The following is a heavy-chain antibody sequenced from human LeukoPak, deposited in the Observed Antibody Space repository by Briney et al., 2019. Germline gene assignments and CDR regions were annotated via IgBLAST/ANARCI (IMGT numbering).Heavy chain of an antibody. V-gene: IGHV3-7*03. CDR1: AFIFSGHW. J-gene: IGHJ4*02. Sequence: GGSLRLSCEASAFIFSGHWLNWVRQAPGKRLEWVANIKQNGAEEYYMDSVKGRFAISRDNAKNSVSLQMNSLRAEDTAVYYCAKPTLAQVVVSYFDYWGQGTLVTVSS. CDR2: IKQNGAEE. D-gene: IGHD2-21*01. CDR3: AKPTLAQVVVSYFDY.